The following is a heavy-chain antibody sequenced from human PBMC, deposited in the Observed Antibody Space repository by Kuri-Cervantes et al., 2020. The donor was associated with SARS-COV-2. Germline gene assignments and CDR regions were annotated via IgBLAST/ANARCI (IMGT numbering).Heavy chain of an antibody. CDR2: ISYDGGNR. V-gene: IGHV3-30-3*01. Sequence: GGSLRLSCAASGLTFSSYAMHWVRQAPGKGLEWVAVISYDGGNRYYADSVKGRFTISRDNSKNTLYLQMNSLRAEDTAVYYCARERYSSGSAFDIWGQGTMVTVSS. CDR1: GLTFSSYA. J-gene: IGHJ3*02. D-gene: IGHD6-19*01. CDR3: ARERYSSGSAFDI.